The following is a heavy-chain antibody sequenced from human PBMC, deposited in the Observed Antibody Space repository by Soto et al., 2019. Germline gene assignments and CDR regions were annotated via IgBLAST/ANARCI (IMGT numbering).Heavy chain of an antibody. J-gene: IGHJ5*02. D-gene: IGHD6-13*01. CDR2: IYYSGST. V-gene: IGHV4-59*01. CDR1: GGSISSYY. Sequence: SETLSLTCTVSGGSISSYYWSWIRQPPGKGLEWIGYIYYSGSTNYNPSLKSRVTISVDTSKNQFSLKLSSVTAADTAVYYCARGAGMGIAAAGGIPFDPWGQGTLVTVSS. CDR3: ARGAGMGIAAAGGIPFDP.